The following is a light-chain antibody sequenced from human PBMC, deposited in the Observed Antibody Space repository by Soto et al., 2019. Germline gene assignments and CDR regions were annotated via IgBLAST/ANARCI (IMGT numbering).Light chain of an antibody. CDR2: HNS. Sequence: SYELTQSPSVSVAPGKTATISCGGNNIGTKSVHWYQQKPGQAPVVVIYHNSDRPSGIPERFSGSNSGNTATLTISRVEAGDEADYFCQVWDTRSNHVVFGGGTQLTVL. CDR3: QVWDTRSNHVV. CDR1: NIGTKS. J-gene: IGLJ3*02. V-gene: IGLV3-21*04.